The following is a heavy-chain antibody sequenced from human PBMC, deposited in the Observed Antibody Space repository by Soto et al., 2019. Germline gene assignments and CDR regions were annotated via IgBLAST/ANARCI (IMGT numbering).Heavy chain of an antibody. CDR2: IYYSGST. CDR1: GGSISSSSYY. Sequence: QLQLQESGPGLVKPSETLSLTCTVSGGSISSSSYYWGWIRQPPGKGLEWIGSIYYSGSTYYNPSLKSRVTISVDTSKNQFSLKPSSVTAADTAVYYCARAHYDILTGYSRRPYYYYYMDVWGKGTTVTVSS. V-gene: IGHV4-39*01. D-gene: IGHD3-9*01. J-gene: IGHJ6*03. CDR3: ARAHYDILTGYSRRPYYYYYMDV.